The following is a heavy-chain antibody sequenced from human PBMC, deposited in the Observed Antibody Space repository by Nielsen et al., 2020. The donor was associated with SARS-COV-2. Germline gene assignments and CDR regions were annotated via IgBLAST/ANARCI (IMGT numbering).Heavy chain of an antibody. J-gene: IGHJ6*03. Sequence: GESLKISCAASGFTFSSYSMNWVRQAPGKGLEWVSSISSSSSYIYYADSVEGRFTISRDNAKNSLYLQMNSLRAEDTAVYYCAKDGPRVNSGSYDYYYYMDVWGKGTTVTVSS. V-gene: IGHV3-21*01. CDR2: ISSSSSYI. CDR3: AKDGPRVNSGSYDYYYYMDV. CDR1: GFTFSSYS. D-gene: IGHD1-26*01.